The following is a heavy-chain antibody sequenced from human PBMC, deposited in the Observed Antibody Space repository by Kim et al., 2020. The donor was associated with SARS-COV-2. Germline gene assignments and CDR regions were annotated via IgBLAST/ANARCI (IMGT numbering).Heavy chain of an antibody. CDR1: GYTFTGYY. Sequence: ASVKVSCKASGYTFTGYYMHWVRQAPGQGLEWMGWINPNSGGTNYAQKFQGRVTMTRDTSISTAYMELSRLRSDDTAVYYCASGVIAAAGYSMEYYYYYYGMDVWGQGTTVTVSS. CDR2: INPNSGGT. V-gene: IGHV1-2*02. CDR3: ASGVIAAAGYSMEYYYYYYGMDV. J-gene: IGHJ6*02. D-gene: IGHD6-13*01.